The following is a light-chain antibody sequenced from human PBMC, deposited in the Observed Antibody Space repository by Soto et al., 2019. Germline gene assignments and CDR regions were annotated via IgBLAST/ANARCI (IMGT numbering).Light chain of an antibody. CDR3: QQYDNLPLT. Sequence: DIQMTQSPSSLSASVGDRVTITCXASLRIRNDLGWYQHKPGKAPKLLIYDASNLETGVPSRFSGSGSGTDFTFTISSLQPEDIATYYCQQYDNLPLTFGGGTKVDIK. CDR1: LRIRND. J-gene: IGKJ4*01. CDR2: DAS. V-gene: IGKV1-33*01.